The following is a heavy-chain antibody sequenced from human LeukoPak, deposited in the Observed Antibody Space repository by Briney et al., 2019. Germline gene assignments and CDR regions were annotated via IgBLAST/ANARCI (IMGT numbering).Heavy chain of an antibody. J-gene: IGHJ6*02. CDR1: GYTFTSYG. CDR3: ARGGVVVTATPYYKFAMDV. Sequence: ASVTVSCKASGYTFTSYGINWVRQAPGQGLEWMGWISAYNGNTNYAQKLQGRVTMTTDTSTSTAYMELRSLRSDDAAVYYCARGGVVVTATPYYKFAMDVWGQGTTVTVSS. CDR2: ISAYNGNT. D-gene: IGHD2-21*02. V-gene: IGHV1-18*01.